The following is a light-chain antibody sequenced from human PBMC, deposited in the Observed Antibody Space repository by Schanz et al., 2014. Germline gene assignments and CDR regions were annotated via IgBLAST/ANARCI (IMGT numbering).Light chain of an antibody. J-gene: IGLJ3*02. CDR2: EVS. CDR3: SSYAGSNNWV. Sequence: QSALTQPPSASGSPGQSVTISCIGISSDVGGYNYVSWYQQHPGKGPKVMIYEVSKRPSGVPDRFSGSKSGNTASLTVSGLQAEDEADYYCSSYAGSNNWVFGGGTKLTVL. V-gene: IGLV2-8*01. CDR1: SSDVGGYNY.